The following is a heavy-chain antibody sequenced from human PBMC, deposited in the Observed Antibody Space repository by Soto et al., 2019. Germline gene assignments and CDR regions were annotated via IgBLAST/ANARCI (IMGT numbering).Heavy chain of an antibody. CDR2: ITKSGDDT. CDR3: AACHGAN. CDR1: GFAFGDYT. D-gene: IGHD3-10*01. Sequence: EVQMLQSWGGLVQPGGSLGLSCVASGFAFGDYTMNWVRQAPGKGLDWVSRITKSGDDTYYADSVKGRFAISRDNSKNSLSVPVNSLRVEDTAVYFCAACHGANWGQGTLVNVSS. V-gene: IGHV3-23*01. J-gene: IGHJ4*02.